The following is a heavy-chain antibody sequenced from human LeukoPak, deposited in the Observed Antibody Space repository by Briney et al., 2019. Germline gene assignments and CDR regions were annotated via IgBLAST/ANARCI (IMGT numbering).Heavy chain of an antibody. V-gene: IGHV3-30-3*01. CDR2: ISYDGSNK. CDR1: GFTFSSYA. D-gene: IGHD3-16*02. J-gene: IGHJ5*02. CDR3: ARDRSPYDYVWGSYRPTNWFDP. Sequence: GGSLRLSCAASGFTFSSYAMHWVRQAPGKGLEWVAVISYDGSNKYYADSVKGRFTISRDNSKNTLYLQMNSLRAEDTAVYYCARDRSPYDYVWGSYRPTNWFDPWGQGTLVTVSS.